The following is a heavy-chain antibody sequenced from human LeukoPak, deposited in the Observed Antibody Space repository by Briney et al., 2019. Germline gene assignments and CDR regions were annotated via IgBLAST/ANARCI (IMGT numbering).Heavy chain of an antibody. V-gene: IGHV4-34*01. CDR2: IYHSGSA. CDR3: ARGGAVNGFDI. Sequence: SETLSLTCGVFGGTFSNFFWNWIRQTPGKGLEWIGQIYHSGSADYNPSLKSRVTISVDTSKTHFSLNLTSVTAADTAVYYCARGGAVNGFDIWGQGTRVTVSS. J-gene: IGHJ3*02. D-gene: IGHD2-8*01. CDR1: GGTFSNFF.